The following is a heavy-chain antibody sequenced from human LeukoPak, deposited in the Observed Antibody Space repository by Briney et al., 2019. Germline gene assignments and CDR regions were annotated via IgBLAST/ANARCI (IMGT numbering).Heavy chain of an antibody. J-gene: IGHJ4*02. V-gene: IGHV4-34*01. D-gene: IGHD2-15*01. CDR3: ARGSSFDGYCSAGACDAGYYDS. CDR1: GESFSAYF. Sequence: SETLSLTCAVYGESFSAYFWNWIRQAPGKPLEYIGEINHRGSSHYNPSLKTRVTLSVDTSKNQFSLKLTSVTAADTAVYFCARGSSFDGYCSAGACDAGYYDSWGQGTPVTASS. CDR2: INHRGSS.